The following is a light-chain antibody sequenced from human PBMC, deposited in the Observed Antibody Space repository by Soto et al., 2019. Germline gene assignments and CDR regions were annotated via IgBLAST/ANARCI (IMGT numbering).Light chain of an antibody. CDR2: DAS. CDR3: QQRTNWPTST. J-gene: IGKJ5*01. V-gene: IGKV3-11*01. Sequence: EIVLTQSPATLSLSPGERATLSCRASQNVRSYLAWYQQKPGQAPRLLIHDASSRATGIPDRFSGSGSGTDFTLTISSLEPEDSAVYYCQQRTNWPTSTFGQGTRLESK. CDR1: QNVRSY.